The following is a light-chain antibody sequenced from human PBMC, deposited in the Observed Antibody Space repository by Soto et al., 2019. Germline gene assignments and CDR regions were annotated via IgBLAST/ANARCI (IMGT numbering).Light chain of an antibody. Sequence: IQLTQSPSFLSASVGDRVPITCRASQGISSYLAWYQQKPGKAPKLLIYAASTLQSGVPSRFSGGGSGTEFTLTISSLQPEDFATYYCQQLNSYPITFGQGTRLEIK. CDR3: QQLNSYPIT. J-gene: IGKJ5*01. V-gene: IGKV1-9*01. CDR1: QGISSY. CDR2: AAS.